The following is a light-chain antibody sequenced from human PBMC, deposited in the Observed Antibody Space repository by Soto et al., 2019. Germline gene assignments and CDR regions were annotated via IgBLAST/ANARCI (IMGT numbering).Light chain of an antibody. Sequence: QSVLTQPRSVSGSPGQSVTISCTGTSSDVGGYNYVSWYQQHPGKAPKLMIYDVSKRPSGVPDRFSGSKSGNTASLTISGLQDVDEADYYCCSYAGSYTLGVFGGGTKLTVL. J-gene: IGLJ2*01. CDR3: CSYAGSYTLGV. CDR1: SSDVGGYNY. V-gene: IGLV2-11*01. CDR2: DVS.